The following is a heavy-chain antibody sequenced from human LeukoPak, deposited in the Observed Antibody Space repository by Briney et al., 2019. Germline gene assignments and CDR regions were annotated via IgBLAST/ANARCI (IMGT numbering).Heavy chain of an antibody. J-gene: IGHJ6*04. CDR2: IYPGDSDT. V-gene: IGHV5-51*01. CDR3: ARTPMVRGVIKYGMDV. CDR1: GYSFTSYW. Sequence: GESLKISCKGSGYSFTSYWIGWVRQMPGKGLEWMGIIYPGDSDTRYSPSFQGQVTISADKSISTAYPQWSSLKASDTAMYYCARTPMVRGVIKYGMDVWGKGTTVTVSS. D-gene: IGHD3-10*01.